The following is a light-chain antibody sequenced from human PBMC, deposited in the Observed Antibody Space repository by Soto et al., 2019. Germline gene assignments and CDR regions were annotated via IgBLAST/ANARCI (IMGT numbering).Light chain of an antibody. CDR1: QSGSSTY. CDR3: QQYGSSLYT. Sequence: EIVLTQSPGTLSLSPGERATLSCRASQSGSSTYLAWYQQKPGQAPRLLIYGASSRATGIPDRFSGSGSGTDFTLTISRLEPQDFAIYYCQQYGSSLYTFGQVTKLEIK. J-gene: IGKJ2*01. CDR2: GAS. V-gene: IGKV3-20*01.